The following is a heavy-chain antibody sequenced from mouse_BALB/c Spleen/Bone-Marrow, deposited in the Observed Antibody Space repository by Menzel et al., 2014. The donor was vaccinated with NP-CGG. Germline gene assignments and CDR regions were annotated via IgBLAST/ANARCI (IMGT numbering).Heavy chain of an antibody. CDR1: GFNIKDPY. J-gene: IGHJ3*01. Sequence: EVKLVESGAELVKPGASVKLSCTASGFNIKDPYMHWVKQRPEQGLEWIGRIDPANGNTKYDPKFQGKATITADTSFNTAYLQLSSLTSEDTAVYYCAPYYYGRWFTYWGQGTLVTVSA. D-gene: IGHD1-1*01. CDR3: APYYYGRWFTY. V-gene: IGHV14-3*02. CDR2: IDPANGNT.